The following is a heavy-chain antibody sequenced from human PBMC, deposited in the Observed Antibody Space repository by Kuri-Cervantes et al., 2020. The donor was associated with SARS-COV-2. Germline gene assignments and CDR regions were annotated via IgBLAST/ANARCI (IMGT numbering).Heavy chain of an antibody. D-gene: IGHD3-22*01. CDR3: TSHHYDSNVSPVFDV. V-gene: IGHV1-2*02. J-gene: IGHJ3*01. CDR1: GYPFTGFY. CDR2: INPDTGGT. Sequence: ASVKVSCKASGYPFTGFYLHWVRQTPGQGLGWVGWINPDTGGTNCAPKFQGRVTMTRDTSITTAYMELSRLRSDDTAMYYCTSHHYDSNVSPVFDVWGQGTMVTVSS.